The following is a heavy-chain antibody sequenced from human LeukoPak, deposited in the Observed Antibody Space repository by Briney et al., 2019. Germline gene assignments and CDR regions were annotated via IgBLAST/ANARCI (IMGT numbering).Heavy chain of an antibody. Sequence: ASVKVPCKASGYTFTSYAMNWVRQAPGQGLEWMGWINTNTGNPTYAQGFTGRLVFSLDTSVSTAYLQISSLKAEDTAVYYCMYVEDQTFGGVIVSHYYYYYYMDVWGKGTTVTVSS. J-gene: IGHJ6*03. V-gene: IGHV7-4-1*02. CDR1: GYTFTSYA. CDR2: INTNTGNP. CDR3: MYVEDQTFGGVIVSHYYYYYYMDV. D-gene: IGHD3-16*02.